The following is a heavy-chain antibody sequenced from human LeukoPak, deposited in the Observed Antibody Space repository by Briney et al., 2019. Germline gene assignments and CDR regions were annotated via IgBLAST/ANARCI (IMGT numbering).Heavy chain of an antibody. CDR1: VGTFTSYT. CDR3: ATGGENIVVVPAPEDI. J-gene: IGHJ3*02. Sequence: ASVRVSCEASVGTFTSYTISWVRQARGQGLEWMGSIIPILGITNYAQKLQGRVTITADKTTSTAYMELSSLRSEDTAVYYCATGGENIVVVPAPEDIWGQGTMVTVSS. D-gene: IGHD2-2*01. CDR2: IIPILGIT. V-gene: IGHV1-69*02.